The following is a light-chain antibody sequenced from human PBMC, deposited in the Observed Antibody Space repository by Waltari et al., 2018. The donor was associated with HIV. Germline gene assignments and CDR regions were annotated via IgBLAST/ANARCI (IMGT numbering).Light chain of an antibody. J-gene: IGKJ5*01. V-gene: IGKV1-39*01. CDR1: QSISGY. Sequence: DIQMTQSPSSLSASVGDRVTITCRASQSISGYLNWFRQRPGEAPHLLIYAASTLHIGVPSRFSGRGSGTDFTLTITSLQPEDFVTYYCQQSYSSPVTFGQGTRLDIK. CDR3: QQSYSSPVT. CDR2: AAS.